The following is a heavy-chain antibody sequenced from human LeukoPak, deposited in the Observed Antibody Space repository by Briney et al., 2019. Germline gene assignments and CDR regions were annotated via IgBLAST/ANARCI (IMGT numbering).Heavy chain of an antibody. V-gene: IGHV1-69*06. D-gene: IGHD2-21*02. CDR1: GGTFSSYA. CDR3: AREYCGGDCYPAVYWFDP. CDR2: IIPIFGTA. J-gene: IGHJ5*02. Sequence: SVKVSCKASGGTFSSYAISWVRQAPGQGLEWMGGIIPIFGTANYAQKFQGRVTITADKSTSTAYMELSSLRSEDTAVCYCAREYCGGDCYPAVYWFDPWGQGTLVTVSS.